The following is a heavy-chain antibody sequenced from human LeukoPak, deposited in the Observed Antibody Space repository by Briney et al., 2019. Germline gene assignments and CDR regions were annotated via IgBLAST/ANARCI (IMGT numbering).Heavy chain of an antibody. V-gene: IGHV3-30-3*01. CDR3: ARVVGYYYYGMDV. Sequence: GGSLRLSCAASGFTFSSYAMHWVRQAPGKGLEWVAVISYDGSNKYYADSVKGRFTISRDNSKNTLYLQMNSLRSEDTAVYYCARVVGYYYYGMDVWGQGTTVTVSS. J-gene: IGHJ6*02. CDR1: GFTFSSYA. CDR2: ISYDGSNK. D-gene: IGHD3-16*02.